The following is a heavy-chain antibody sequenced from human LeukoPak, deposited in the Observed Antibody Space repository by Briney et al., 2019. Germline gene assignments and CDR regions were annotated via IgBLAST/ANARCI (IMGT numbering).Heavy chain of an antibody. J-gene: IGHJ4*02. CDR3: ARIIVGVPFDY. D-gene: IGHD1-26*01. CDR1: GGSFSGYY. CDR2: INHSGST. V-gene: IGHV4-34*01. Sequence: SETLSLTCAVYGGSFSGYYWSWIRQPPGKGLEWIGEINHSGSTNYNPSLKSRVTISVNTSKNQFSLKLSSVTAADTAVYYCARIIVGVPFDYWGQGTLVTVSS.